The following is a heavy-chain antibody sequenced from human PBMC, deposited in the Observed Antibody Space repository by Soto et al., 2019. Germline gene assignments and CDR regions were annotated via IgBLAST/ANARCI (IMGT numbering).Heavy chain of an antibody. Sequence: GGSLRLSCAASGFTFSGYWMSWVRQAPGEGLEWVALISKDGSGEYYVDSVKGRFTISRDNSKKSLYLQMNSLRAEDTAVYYWASRSSGWYFDYWGQGTLVTAPQ. CDR1: GFTFSGYW. V-gene: IGHV3-7*03. CDR2: ISKDGSGE. J-gene: IGHJ4*02. D-gene: IGHD6-19*01. CDR3: ASRSSGWYFDY.